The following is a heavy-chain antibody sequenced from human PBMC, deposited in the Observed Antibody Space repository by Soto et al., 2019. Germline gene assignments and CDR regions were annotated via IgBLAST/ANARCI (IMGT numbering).Heavy chain of an antibody. J-gene: IGHJ5*02. CDR3: AHRPRLTMVRGGYWFDP. V-gene: IGHV2-5*02. CDR1: GFSLSTSGVG. CDR2: IYWDDDK. Sequence: QITLKESGPTLVKPTQTLTLTCTFSGFSLSTSGVGVGWIRQPPGKALEWLALIYWDDDKRYSPSLKSRLTITKETSKNQVVLTMTNMDPVDTATYYCAHRPRLTMVRGGYWFDPWGQGTLVTVSS. D-gene: IGHD3-10*01.